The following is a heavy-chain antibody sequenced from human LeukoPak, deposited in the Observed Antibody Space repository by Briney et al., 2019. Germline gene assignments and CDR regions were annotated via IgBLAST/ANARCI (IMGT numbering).Heavy chain of an antibody. V-gene: IGHV1-2*02. D-gene: IGHD1-26*01. CDR3: ANLPLNSGVDY. CDR2: INPDSGGT. Sequence: ASVKVSCKASGYIFTGYYIQWVRQAPGKGLEWMGWINPDSGGTTSAQKCQGSVTMTRDTSISTAYMELSRLRSDDTAVYYCANLPLNSGVDYWGQGTLVTVSS. CDR1: GYIFTGYY. J-gene: IGHJ4*02.